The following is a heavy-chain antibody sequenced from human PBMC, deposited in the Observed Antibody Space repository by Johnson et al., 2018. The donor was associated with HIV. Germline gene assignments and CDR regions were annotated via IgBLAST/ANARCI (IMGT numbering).Heavy chain of an antibody. CDR2: ISGSDFGP. CDR3: ARGFGELRFFDI. Sequence: VQLVESGGGLVQPGGSLRLSCAASGFTFNNYVMTWVRQAPGKGLEWVSGISGSDFGPYYADSVRGRFTISRDNSKNTLFLQMNSLRAEDTAVYYCARGFGELRFFDIWGQGTMVTVSS. V-gene: IGHV3-23*04. CDR1: GFTFNNYV. J-gene: IGHJ3*02. D-gene: IGHD3-10*01.